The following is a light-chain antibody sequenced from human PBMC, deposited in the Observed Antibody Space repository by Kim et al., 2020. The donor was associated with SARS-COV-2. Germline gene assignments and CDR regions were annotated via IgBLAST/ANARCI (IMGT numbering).Light chain of an antibody. CDR3: YSTDSSGNHRV. Sequence: SYELTQPPSVSVSPGQTARITCSGNALTKKYAYWYQQKSGQAPVLLIYEDNKRPSVIPERFSGSSSGTMATLTISGVQVEDEADYYCYSTDSSGNHRVFGGGTKLTVL. CDR2: EDN. V-gene: IGLV3-10*01. CDR1: ALTKKY. J-gene: IGLJ3*02.